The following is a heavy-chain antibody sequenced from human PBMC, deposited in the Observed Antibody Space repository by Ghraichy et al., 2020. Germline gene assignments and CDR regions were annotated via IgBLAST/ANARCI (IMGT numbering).Heavy chain of an antibody. Sequence: SETLSLTCAVYGGSFSGYYWSWIRQPPGKGLEWIGEINHSGSTNYNPSLKSRVTISVDTSKNQFSLKLSSVTAADTAVYYCARGRNTIFGVILVYYFDYWGQGTLVTVSS. D-gene: IGHD3-3*01. CDR3: ARGRNTIFGVILVYYFDY. J-gene: IGHJ4*02. CDR2: INHSGST. CDR1: GGSFSGYY. V-gene: IGHV4-34*01.